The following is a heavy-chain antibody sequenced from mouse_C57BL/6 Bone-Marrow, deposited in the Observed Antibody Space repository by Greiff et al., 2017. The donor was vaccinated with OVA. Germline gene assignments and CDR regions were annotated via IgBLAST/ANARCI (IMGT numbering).Heavy chain of an antibody. CDR2: IDPENGDT. J-gene: IGHJ3*01. CDR1: GFNIKDDY. Sequence: EVQLQQSGAELVRPGASVKLSCTASGFNIKDDYMHWVKQRPEQGLEWIGWIDPENGDTEYASKFQGKATITADTSSNTAYMQLSSLTSEDTAVYYCTVWFFAYWGQGTLVTVSA. CDR3: TVWFFAY. V-gene: IGHV14-4*01. D-gene: IGHD2-10*02.